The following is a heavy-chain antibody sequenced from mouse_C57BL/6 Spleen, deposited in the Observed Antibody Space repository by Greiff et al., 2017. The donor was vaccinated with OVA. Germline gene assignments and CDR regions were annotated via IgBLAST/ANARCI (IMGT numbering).Heavy chain of an antibody. D-gene: IGHD1-1*01. CDR1: GYSFTDYN. CDR2: INPNYGTT. CDR3: TRAGSGPSWCAY. V-gene: IGHV1-39*01. Sequence: VQLQQSGPELVKPGASVKISCKASGYSFTDYNMNWVKQSNGKSLEWIGVINPNYGTTSYNQTFKGKATLTVDQSSSTAYMQLNSLTSEDSAIYYCTRAGSGPSWCAYWGEGTLVTVSA. J-gene: IGHJ3*01.